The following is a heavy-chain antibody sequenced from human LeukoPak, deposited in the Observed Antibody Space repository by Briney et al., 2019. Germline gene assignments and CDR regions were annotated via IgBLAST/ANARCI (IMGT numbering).Heavy chain of an antibody. CDR3: ARDRRGYSGANWFDP. D-gene: IGHD5-12*01. V-gene: IGHV4-39*07. J-gene: IGHJ5*02. CDR1: GGSISSSSYY. CDR2: IYYSGST. Sequence: SETLSLTCTVSGGSISSSSYYWGWIRQPPGKGLEWIGSIYYSGSTYYNPSLKSRVTISVDTSKNQFSLKLSSVTAADTAVYYCARDRRGYSGANWFDPWGQGTLVTVSS.